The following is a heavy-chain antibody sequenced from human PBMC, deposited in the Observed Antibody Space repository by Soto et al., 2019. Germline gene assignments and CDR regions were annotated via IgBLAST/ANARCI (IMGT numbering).Heavy chain of an antibody. V-gene: IGHV3-33*01. Sequence: GGSLRLSCAASGFTFSSYGMHWVRQAPGKGLEWVAVIWYDGSNKYYADSVKGRFTISRDNSKNTLYLQMNSLRAEDTAVYYCARDTSITIFGVVTNYGMDVWGQGTTVTVSS. CDR2: IWYDGSNK. CDR1: GFTFSSYG. J-gene: IGHJ6*02. D-gene: IGHD3-3*01. CDR3: ARDTSITIFGVVTNYGMDV.